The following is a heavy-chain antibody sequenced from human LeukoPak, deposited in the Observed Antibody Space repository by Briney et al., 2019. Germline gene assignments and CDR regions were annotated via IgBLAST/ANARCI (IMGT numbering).Heavy chain of an antibody. Sequence: SETLSLTCAVSGGSISSGGYYWSWIRQPPGKGLEWIGEINHSGSTNYNPSLKSRVTISVDTSKNQFSLKLSSVTAADTAVYYCARLLETRKSITMVRGQNLDYMDVWGKGTTVTVSS. D-gene: IGHD3-10*01. CDR3: ARLLETRKSITMVRGQNLDYMDV. V-gene: IGHV4-34*01. CDR2: INHSGST. CDR1: GGSISSGGYY. J-gene: IGHJ6*03.